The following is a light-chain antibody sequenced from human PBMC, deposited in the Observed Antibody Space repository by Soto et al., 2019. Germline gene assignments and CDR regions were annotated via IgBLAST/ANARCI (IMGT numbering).Light chain of an antibody. J-gene: IGLJ3*02. CDR2: EVS. CDR3: ISYTSSSTWV. Sequence: QSVLTQPASVSGSPGQSITISCTGTSSDVGGYNYVSWYQQHPGKAPKLMIYEVSNRPSRVSDRFSGSRSGNTASLTISGLQAEDESDYYCISYTSSSTWVFGGGTKVTVL. CDR1: SSDVGGYNY. V-gene: IGLV2-14*01.